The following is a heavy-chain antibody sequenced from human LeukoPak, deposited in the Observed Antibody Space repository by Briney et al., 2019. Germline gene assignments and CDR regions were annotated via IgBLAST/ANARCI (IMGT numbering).Heavy chain of an antibody. V-gene: IGHV4-59*01. D-gene: IGHD3-22*01. CDR2: IDYSGTT. CDR1: GGSISSYY. Sequence: PSETLSLTCTVSGGSISSYYWSWIRQPPGKGLQWIGYIDYSGTTNYNPSLKSRVTISVDTSNNQFSLKLSSVTAADTAVYYCARDGYYDSSGYRNWFEPWGQGTLVTVSS. CDR3: ARDGYYDSSGYRNWFEP. J-gene: IGHJ5*02.